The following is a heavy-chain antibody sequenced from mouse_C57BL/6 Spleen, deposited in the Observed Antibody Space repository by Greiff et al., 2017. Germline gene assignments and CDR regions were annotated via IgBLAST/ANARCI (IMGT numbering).Heavy chain of an antibody. D-gene: IGHD2-4*01. Sequence: EVKLMESGGGLVKPGGSLKLSCAASGFTFSDYGMHWVRQAPERGLEWVAYISSGSSTIYYADTVKGRFTISRDNAKNTLFLQMTSLRSEDTAMYYCERPGNYDYDEESLYYFDYWGQGTTLTVSS. V-gene: IGHV5-17*01. CDR1: GFTFSDYG. CDR2: ISSGSSTI. J-gene: IGHJ2*01. CDR3: ERPGNYDYDEESLYYFDY.